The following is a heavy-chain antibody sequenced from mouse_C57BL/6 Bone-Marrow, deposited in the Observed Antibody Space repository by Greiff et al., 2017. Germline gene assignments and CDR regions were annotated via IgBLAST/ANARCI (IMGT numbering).Heavy chain of an antibody. CDR3: AQEDLRRRGYAMDY. CDR2: INPYNGGT. CDR1: GYTFTDYY. J-gene: IGHJ4*01. V-gene: IGHV1-19*01. Sequence: EVQLQQSGPVLVKPGASVKMSCKASGYTFTDYYMNWVKQSPGKSLEWIGVINPYNGGTSYNQKFKGKATMTVDNSSRTAYMGLNSLTSEDSEVYYRAQEDLRRRGYAMDYWGQGTSVTVSS. D-gene: IGHD2-12*01.